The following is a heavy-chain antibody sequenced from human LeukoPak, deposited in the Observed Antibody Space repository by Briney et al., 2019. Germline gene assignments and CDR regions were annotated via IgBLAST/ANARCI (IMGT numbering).Heavy chain of an antibody. CDR1: GGFISSNNW. D-gene: IGHD5-12*01. CDR2: IYHDGST. CDR3: ARDRGGYTYSHDY. Sequence: PSETLSLTCAVSGGFISSNNWWIWVRQSPEKGLEWIGEIYHDGSTNYNPSLKSRVTISMDKSKNQLSLKLNFVTAADTAVYYCARDRGGYTYSHDYWGQGTLVTVSS. V-gene: IGHV4-4*02. J-gene: IGHJ4*02.